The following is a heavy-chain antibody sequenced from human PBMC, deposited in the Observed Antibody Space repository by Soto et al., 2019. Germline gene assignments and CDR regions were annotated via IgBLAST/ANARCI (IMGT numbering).Heavy chain of an antibody. D-gene: IGHD3-9*01. CDR1: GGSISSSSYY. Sequence: PSETLSLTCTVSGGSISSSSYYWGWIRQPPGKGLEWIGSIYYSGSTYYNPSLKSRVTISVDTSKNQFSLKLSSVTAADTAVYYCASSYYDILTGSPGFDYWGQGTLVTVSS. J-gene: IGHJ4*02. CDR2: IYYSGST. V-gene: IGHV4-39*01. CDR3: ASSYYDILTGSPGFDY.